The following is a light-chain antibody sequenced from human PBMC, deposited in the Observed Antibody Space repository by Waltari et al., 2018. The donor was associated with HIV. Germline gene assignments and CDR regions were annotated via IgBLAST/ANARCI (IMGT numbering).Light chain of an antibody. CDR2: DVT. Sequence: PGQSITLSCTGTSSDVGAYNYVSWYQQHPGTAPKLMNYDVTKRPSGVSNRFSGSKSANTASLTISGLQAEDEADYYCCSYAGSSTYVFGSGTKVTVL. CDR3: CSYAGSSTYV. V-gene: IGLV2-23*02. CDR1: SSDVGAYNY. J-gene: IGLJ1*01.